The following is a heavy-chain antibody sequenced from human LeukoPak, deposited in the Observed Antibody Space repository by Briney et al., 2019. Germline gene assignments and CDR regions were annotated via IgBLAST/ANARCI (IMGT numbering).Heavy chain of an antibody. V-gene: IGHV1-2*02. CDR2: INPNSGDT. J-gene: IGHJ4*02. D-gene: IGHD3-16*01. CDR3: ATQRGSYLWGTDFDY. CDR1: GGTFSSYA. Sequence: ASVKVSCKASGGTFSSYAISWVRQAPGQGLEWMGWINPNSGDTKYAQKFQGRVTMTRDTSISTAYMELSRLRSDDTAVYYCATQRGSYLWGTDFDYWGQGTLVTVSS.